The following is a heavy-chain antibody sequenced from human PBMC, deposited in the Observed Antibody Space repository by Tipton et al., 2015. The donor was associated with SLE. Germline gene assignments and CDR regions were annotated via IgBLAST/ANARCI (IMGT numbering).Heavy chain of an antibody. D-gene: IGHD1-26*01. CDR1: GYTFISYW. CDR2: IYPGDSDT. V-gene: IGHV5-51*01. CDR3: ARLRDVVGGSEGAYFDS. Sequence: QSGPEVKKPGESLKISCKGSGYTFISYWIGWVRQMPGKGLEWMGIIYPGDSDTRYSPSFQGQVTISADKSISTAYLQWSSLKASDTAMYYCARLRDVVGGSEGAYFDSWGQGTLVTVSS. J-gene: IGHJ4*02.